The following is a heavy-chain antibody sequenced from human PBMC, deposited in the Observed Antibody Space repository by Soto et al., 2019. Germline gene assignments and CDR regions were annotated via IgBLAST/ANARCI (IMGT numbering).Heavy chain of an antibody. CDR1: GGTFSSYA. Sequence: QVQLVQSGAEVKKPGSSVKVSCKASGGTFSSYAISWVRQAPGQGLEWMGGIIPIFGTANYAQKFQGRVTITADKSTRTAYMGLSSLRAEDTAVYYCASVAPLGSSSGTGFDYWGEGSLVTVSS. D-gene: IGHD6-6*01. V-gene: IGHV1-69*06. CDR2: IIPIFGTA. CDR3: ASVAPLGSSSGTGFDY. J-gene: IGHJ4*02.